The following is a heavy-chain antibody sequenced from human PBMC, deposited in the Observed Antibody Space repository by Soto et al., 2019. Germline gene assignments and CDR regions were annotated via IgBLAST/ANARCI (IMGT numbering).Heavy chain of an antibody. CDR2: IYYSGNT. CDR1: GGSITTGGRY. Sequence: QVRLQEWGPGLVKPSQTLSLKCSVSGGSITTGGRYWSWIRQLPGKGLEWIGDIYYSGNTYYNASLKGRVSISVEAAKNQFSLKLSSVTAADTAVYYCAQALVFTGGDGFDFWGQGRLVTVSS. V-gene: IGHV4-31*02. J-gene: IGHJ3*01. CDR3: AQALVFTGGDGFDF. D-gene: IGHD1-1*01.